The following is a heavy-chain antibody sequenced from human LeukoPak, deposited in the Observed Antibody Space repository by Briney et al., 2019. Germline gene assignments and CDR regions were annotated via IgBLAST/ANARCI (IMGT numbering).Heavy chain of an antibody. CDR1: GYTCPSDF. CDR2: INPTGGST. CDR3: ARTAARRFDY. V-gene: IGHV1-46*01. J-gene: IGHJ4*02. Sequence: ASGKVSCKASGYTCPSDFMHWVRQASGQWLEWMGIINPTGGSTTYAQKFQGRVTMTRDTSTSTVYMELSSLRSDDRAVYYCARTAARRFDYWGQGTLVTVSS. D-gene: IGHD6-6*01.